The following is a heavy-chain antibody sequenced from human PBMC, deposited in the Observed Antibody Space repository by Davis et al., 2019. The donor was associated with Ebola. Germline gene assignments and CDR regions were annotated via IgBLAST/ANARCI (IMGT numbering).Heavy chain of an antibody. Sequence: PSETLSLTCTVSVGSISSSSYYWGWIRQPPGKGLEWIGSIYYSGSTYYNPSLKSRVTISVDTSKNQFSLKLSSVTAADTAVYYCARVGDADTDVFDYWGQGTLVTVSS. CDR1: VGSISSSSYY. CDR2: IYYSGST. V-gene: IGHV4-39*07. CDR3: ARVGDADTDVFDY. J-gene: IGHJ4*02.